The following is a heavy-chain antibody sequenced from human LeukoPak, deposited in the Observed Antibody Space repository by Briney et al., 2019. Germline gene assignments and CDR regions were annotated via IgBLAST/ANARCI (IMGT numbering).Heavy chain of an antibody. J-gene: IGHJ4*02. Sequence: TGGSLRLSCAASGFTFSGYAMSWVRQAPGKGLEWVSAISGSGGSAYYADSVKGRFTISRDNSKNTLYLQMNSLRAEDTAVYYCAKTFQAVAGPGVNWGQGTLVTVSS. CDR1: GFTFSGYA. V-gene: IGHV3-23*01. D-gene: IGHD6-19*01. CDR2: ISGSGGSA. CDR3: AKTFQAVAGPGVN.